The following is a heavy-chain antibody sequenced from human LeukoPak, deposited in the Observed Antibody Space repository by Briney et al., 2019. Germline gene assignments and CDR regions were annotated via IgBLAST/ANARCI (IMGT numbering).Heavy chain of an antibody. CDR3: AKDICGGDCYPHGGY. CDR1: GFTFSNYG. CDR2: IQYDGINK. D-gene: IGHD2-21*01. V-gene: IGHV3-30*02. J-gene: IGHJ4*02. Sequence: PGGSLRLSCGASGFTFSNYGMEWVRQAPGKGMEWVAFIQYDGINKYYADSLKGRFTISRDNSKDTLYLQMNSLRAEDTAIYYCAKDICGGDCYPHGGYWGQGTLVTVSS.